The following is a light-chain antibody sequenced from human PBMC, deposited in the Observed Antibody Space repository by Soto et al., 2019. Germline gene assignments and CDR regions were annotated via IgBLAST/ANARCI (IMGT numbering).Light chain of an antibody. J-gene: IGLJ1*01. CDR3: SSYTSSSTYV. CDR2: DVS. Sequence: QSVLTQPASVSGSPGQSITISCTGTSSDVGGYNYVSWYQQHPGKAPKFMIYDVSNRPSGVSNRFSGSKSGNTASLTISGLQAEDEADYYCSSYTSSSTYVFGTGTKV. CDR1: SSDVGGYNY. V-gene: IGLV2-14*01.